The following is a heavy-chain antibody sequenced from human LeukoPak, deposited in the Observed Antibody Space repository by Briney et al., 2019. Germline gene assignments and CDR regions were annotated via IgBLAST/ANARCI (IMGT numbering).Heavy chain of an antibody. CDR2: IIPIFGTA. CDR3: ARVGLRGYSYGSFDY. D-gene: IGHD5-18*01. J-gene: IGHJ4*02. CDR1: GYTFTDYY. V-gene: IGHV1-69*13. Sequence: SVKVSCKASGYTFTDYYMHWVRQAPGQGLEWMGGIIPIFGTANYAQKFQGRVTITADESTSTAYMELSSLRSEDTAVYYCARVGLRGYSYGSFDYWGQGTLVTVSS.